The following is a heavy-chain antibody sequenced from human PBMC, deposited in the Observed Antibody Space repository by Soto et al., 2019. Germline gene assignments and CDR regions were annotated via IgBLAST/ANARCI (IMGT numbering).Heavy chain of an antibody. J-gene: IGHJ6*02. V-gene: IGHV4-39*01. CDR3: ARPRLTIFGEDYGMDV. CDR2: IYYSGTT. D-gene: IGHD3-3*01. Sequence: QLQLQESGPGLAKPSETLSLICTVSGGSIRSSSYYWSWIRQPPGKGLEWIGSIYYSGTTYYNPSLKSRVTISVDTSKKQFSLKLTSVTAADTAVYYCARPRLTIFGEDYGMDVWGQGTTVTVSS. CDR1: GGSIRSSSYY.